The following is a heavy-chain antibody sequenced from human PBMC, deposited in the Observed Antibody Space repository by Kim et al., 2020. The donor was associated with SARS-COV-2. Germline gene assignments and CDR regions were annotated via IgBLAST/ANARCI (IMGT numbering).Heavy chain of an antibody. D-gene: IGHD2-15*01. CDR1: GGSISSSSYY. Sequence: SETLSLTCTVSGGSISSSSYYWGWIRQHPGKGLEWIGSIYYSGSTYYNPSLKSRVTISVDTSKNQFSLKLSSVTAADTAVYYCARLVAADYWYFDLWGRG. J-gene: IGHJ2*01. V-gene: IGHV4-39*01. CDR2: IYYSGST. CDR3: ARLVAADYWYFDL.